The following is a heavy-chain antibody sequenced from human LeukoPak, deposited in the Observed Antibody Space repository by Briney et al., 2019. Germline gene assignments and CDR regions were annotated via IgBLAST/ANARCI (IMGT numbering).Heavy chain of an antibody. V-gene: IGHV1-3*01. CDR2: INAGNGNT. CDR3: ARVSSSWYFSDLNAFDI. CDR1: GYTFTSYA. Sequence: ASVTVSCKASGYTFTSYAMHWVRQAPGQRLEWMGWINAGNGNTKYSQKFQGRVTITRDTSASTAYMELSSLRSEDTAVYYCARVSSSWYFSDLNAFDIWGQGTMVTVSS. J-gene: IGHJ3*02. D-gene: IGHD6-13*01.